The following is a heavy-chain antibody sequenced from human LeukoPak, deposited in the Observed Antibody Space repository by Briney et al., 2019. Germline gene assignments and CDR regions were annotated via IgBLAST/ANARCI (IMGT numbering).Heavy chain of an antibody. Sequence: GGSLRLSCAASGFTLSDYYMSWIRQAPGKGLEWVSYSSSSGSPIYYADSVKGIFAISRDNAKNSLYLKMNSLRAEDTAVYYCARRRDFIDYWGQGTLVTVSS. CDR1: GFTLSDYY. D-gene: IGHD3/OR15-3a*01. V-gene: IGHV3-11*01. CDR3: ARRRDFIDY. CDR2: SSSSGSPI. J-gene: IGHJ4*02.